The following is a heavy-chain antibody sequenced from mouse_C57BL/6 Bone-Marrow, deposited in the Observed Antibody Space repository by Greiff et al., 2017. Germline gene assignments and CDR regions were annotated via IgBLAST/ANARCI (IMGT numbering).Heavy chain of an antibody. CDR1: GYTFTDYY. J-gene: IGHJ1*03. Sequence: EVQLQQSGPVLVKPGASVKMSCKASGYTFTDYYMNWVKQSHGKSLEWIGVLNPYNGGTSYNQKFKGKATLTVDKSSSTAYMELNSLTSEDSAVYYCARGGDGSSLYWYFDVWGTGTTVTVSS. CDR2: LNPYNGGT. CDR3: ARGGDGSSLYWYFDV. D-gene: IGHD1-1*01. V-gene: IGHV1-19*01.